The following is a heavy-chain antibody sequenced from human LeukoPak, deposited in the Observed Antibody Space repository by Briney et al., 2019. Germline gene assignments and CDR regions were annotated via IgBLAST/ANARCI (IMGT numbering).Heavy chain of an antibody. CDR2: INPNNGGT. V-gene: IGHV1-2*02. Sequence: ASVKVSCTASRYTFTVYYIHWVRQTPGQRLEWMGWINPNNGGTNYAQKFQGRVTMTRDTSISTAYMELNRLTSDDTAVYYCARDKYTGYETFDYWGQGTPVTVSS. J-gene: IGHJ4*02. CDR1: RYTFTVYY. CDR3: ARDKYTGYETFDY. D-gene: IGHD5-12*01.